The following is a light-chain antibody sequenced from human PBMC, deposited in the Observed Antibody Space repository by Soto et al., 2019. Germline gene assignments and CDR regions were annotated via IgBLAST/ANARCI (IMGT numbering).Light chain of an antibody. CDR3: QTCGSPPLT. Sequence: DIQMTQSPSSLSASVGDRVTITCRASQGIRNHLAWYQQKPGKVPKLLINAASALQSGVPSRFSGSGSGTDFTLTISSLQPEDVATYYCQTCGSPPLTFGGGTKVEIK. CDR1: QGIRNH. V-gene: IGKV1-27*01. CDR2: AAS. J-gene: IGKJ4*01.